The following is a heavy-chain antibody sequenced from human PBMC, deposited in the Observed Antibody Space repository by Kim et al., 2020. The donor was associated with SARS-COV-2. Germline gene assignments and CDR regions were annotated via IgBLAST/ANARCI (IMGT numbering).Heavy chain of an antibody. CDR2: ISYDGSNK. D-gene: IGHD4-17*01. J-gene: IGHJ4*02. CDR3: AKDLTTVTTGGY. V-gene: IGHV3-30*18. Sequence: GGSLRLSCAASGFTFSSYGMHWVRQAPGKGLEWVAVISYDGSNKYYADSVKGRFTISRDNSKNTLYLQMNSLRAEDTAVYYCAKDLTTVTTGGYWGQGTLVTVSS. CDR1: GFTFSSYG.